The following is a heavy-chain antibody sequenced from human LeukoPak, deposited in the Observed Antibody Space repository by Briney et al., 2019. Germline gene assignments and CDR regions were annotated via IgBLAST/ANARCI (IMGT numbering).Heavy chain of an antibody. Sequence: GGSLRLSCAASGFTFSSYEMNWVRQAPGKGLEWVSYISSSGSTIYYADSVKGRFTISRDNAKNSLYLQMNSLRAEDTAVYYCARSRDGYNYGFDYGGQGTPGHRLL. V-gene: IGHV3-48*03. CDR2: ISSSGSTI. CDR1: GFTFSSYE. J-gene: IGHJ4*02. CDR3: ARSRDGYNYGFDY. D-gene: IGHD5-24*01.